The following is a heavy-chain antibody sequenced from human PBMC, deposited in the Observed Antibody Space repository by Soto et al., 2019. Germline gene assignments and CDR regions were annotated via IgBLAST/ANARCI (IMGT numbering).Heavy chain of an antibody. V-gene: IGHV4-39*01. CDR3: ARLGSSGWGNY. J-gene: IGHJ4*02. CDR2: IYYSGAT. D-gene: IGHD6-19*01. Sequence: SETLSLTCTVSGGSISSSSYYWGWIRQPPGKGLEWIGTIYYSGATYFNPSLKSRVTISVDTSKNQFSLKLSSVTAADTAVYYCARLGSSGWGNYWGQGTLVTVS. CDR1: GGSISSSSYY.